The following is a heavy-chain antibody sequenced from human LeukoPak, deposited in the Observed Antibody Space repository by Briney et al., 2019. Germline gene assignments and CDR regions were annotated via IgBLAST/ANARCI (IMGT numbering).Heavy chain of an antibody. CDR2: INPSGGST. CDR1: GYTFTSYY. J-gene: IGHJ3*02. Sequence: ASVKVSCKASGYTFTSYYMHWVRQAPGQGLEWMGIINPSGGSTSYAQKFQGRVTMTRDTSTSTVYMELSSLRSEDTAVYYCARVLPSTYYDRGSGAFDIWGQGTMVTASS. D-gene: IGHD3-22*01. V-gene: IGHV1-46*01. CDR3: ARVLPSTYYDRGSGAFDI.